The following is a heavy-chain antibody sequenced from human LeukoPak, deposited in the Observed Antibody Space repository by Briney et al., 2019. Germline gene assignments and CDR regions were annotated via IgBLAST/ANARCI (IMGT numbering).Heavy chain of an antibody. CDR2: ISAYNGNT. D-gene: IGHD5-24*01. J-gene: IGHJ4*02. CDR1: GYTFTSYA. Sequence: ASVKVSCKASGYTFTSYAMHWVRQAPGQRLEWMGWISAYNGNTNYAQKLQGRVTMTTDTSTSTAYMELRSLRSDDTAVYYCARCGDGYNPHYFDYWGQGTLVTVSS. CDR3: ARCGDGYNPHYFDY. V-gene: IGHV1-18*01.